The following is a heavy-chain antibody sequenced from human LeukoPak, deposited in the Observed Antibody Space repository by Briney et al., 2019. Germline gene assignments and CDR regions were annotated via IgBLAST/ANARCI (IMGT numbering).Heavy chain of an antibody. V-gene: IGHV3-74*01. Sequence: GGSLRLSCAASGFTFSSYWMHWVRQAPGKGLVWVSRINSDGSSTSYADSVKGRFTISRDNAKNTLYLQMNSLRAEDTAVYYCAKVSPGYSSGWEFDYWGQGTLVTVSS. D-gene: IGHD6-19*01. CDR3: AKVSPGYSSGWEFDY. CDR2: INSDGSST. CDR1: GFTFSSYW. J-gene: IGHJ4*02.